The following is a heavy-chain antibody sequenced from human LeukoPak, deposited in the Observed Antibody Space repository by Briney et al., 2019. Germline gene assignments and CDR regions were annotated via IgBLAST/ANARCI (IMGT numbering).Heavy chain of an antibody. V-gene: IGHV1-8*01. D-gene: IGHD3-22*01. CDR3: ASDYYDSNGYFRKDY. CDR2: MNPNSGNT. CDR1: GYTFTSYD. J-gene: IGHJ4*02. Sequence: ASVKVSCKASGYTFTSYDINWVRQATGQGLEWMGWMNPNSGNTGYAQKFQDGVTMTRNTTISTAYMELSSLRSEDAAVYYCASDYYDSNGYFRKDYWGQGTLVTVSS.